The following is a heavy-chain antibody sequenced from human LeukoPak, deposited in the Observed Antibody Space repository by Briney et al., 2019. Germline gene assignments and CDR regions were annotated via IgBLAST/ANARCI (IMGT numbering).Heavy chain of an antibody. CDR1: GGSISSYY. D-gene: IGHD2-15*01. J-gene: IGHJ5*02. CDR2: IYYSGCT. Sequence: SETLSLTCTVSGGSISSYYWSWIRQPPGKGLEWIGYIYYSGCTNYNPSLKSRVTISVDTSKNQFSLKLSSVTAADTAVYYCARHARNWFDPWGQGTLVTVSS. CDR3: ARHARNWFDP. V-gene: IGHV4-59*08.